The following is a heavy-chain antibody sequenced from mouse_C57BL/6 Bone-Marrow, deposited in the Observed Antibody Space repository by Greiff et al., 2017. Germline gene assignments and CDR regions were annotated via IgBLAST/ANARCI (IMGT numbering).Heavy chain of an antibody. J-gene: IGHJ1*03. CDR2: INPYNGGT. Sequence: EVQLQQSGPVLVKPGASVKMSCKASGYTFTDYYMNWVKQSHGKSLEWIGVINPYNGGTSYNQKFKGKATLTVDKSSSTAYMELNSLTSEDSAVYYCAKRRLLRCYAYFDVWGTGTTVTVSS. CDR1: GYTFTDYY. CDR3: AKRRLLRCYAYFDV. D-gene: IGHD1-1*01. V-gene: IGHV1-19*01.